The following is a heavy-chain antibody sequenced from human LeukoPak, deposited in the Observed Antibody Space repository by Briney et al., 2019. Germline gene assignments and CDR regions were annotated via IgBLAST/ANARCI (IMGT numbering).Heavy chain of an antibody. CDR2: INPNSGGT. V-gene: IGHV1-2*02. Sequence: ASVKISCKASGYTFTGYYMHWVRQAPGQGLEWMGWINPNSGGTNYAQKFQGRVTMTRDTSISTAYMELRRLRSDDTAVYYCAREGREAAAVVLFDYWGQGTLVTVSS. CDR1: GYTFTGYY. J-gene: IGHJ4*02. D-gene: IGHD5-18*01. CDR3: AREGREAAAVVLFDY.